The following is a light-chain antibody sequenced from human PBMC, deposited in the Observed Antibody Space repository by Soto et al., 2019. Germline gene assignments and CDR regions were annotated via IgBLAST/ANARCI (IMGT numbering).Light chain of an antibody. CDR2: GAS. V-gene: IGKV3-20*01. J-gene: IGKJ3*01. Sequence: EIVLTQSPGTLSLSRGERATLSCRASQSVSSSYLAWYQQKPGQAPRLLIYGASSRATGIPDRFSGSGSGTDFTLTISRLEPEDFAVYYCQQYGSSLVTFGPGTKVDIK. CDR1: QSVSSSY. CDR3: QQYGSSLVT.